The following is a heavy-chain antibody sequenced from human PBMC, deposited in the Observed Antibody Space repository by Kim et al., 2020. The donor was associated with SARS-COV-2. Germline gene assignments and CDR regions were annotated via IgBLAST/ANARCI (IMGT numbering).Heavy chain of an antibody. CDR1: GFTFNNYV. Sequence: GGSLRLSCAASGFTFNNYVVNWVRQTPGKGLEWVSLVTGDGNTAHYVDSVNGRFTISRDNSKNTLYLQMNSLRAEDAAVYYCATGNTYYESWGQGALVTVSS. V-gene: IGHV3-23*03. D-gene: IGHD3-22*01. CDR2: VTGDGNTA. CDR3: ATGNTYYES. J-gene: IGHJ4*02.